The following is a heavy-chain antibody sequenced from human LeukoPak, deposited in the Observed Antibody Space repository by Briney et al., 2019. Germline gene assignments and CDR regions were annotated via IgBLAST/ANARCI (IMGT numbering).Heavy chain of an antibody. D-gene: IGHD6-19*01. CDR2: ISYDGSNK. Sequence: GGSLRLSCAASGFAFSSYAMHWVRQAPGKGLEWVAVISYDGSNKYYADSVKGRFTISRDNAKNSLYPQMNSLRAEDTAVYYCARIPPIEWGSGWLKSIWGQGTLVTVSS. J-gene: IGHJ4*02. CDR3: ARIPPIEWGSGWLKSI. CDR1: GFAFSSYA. V-gene: IGHV3-30*04.